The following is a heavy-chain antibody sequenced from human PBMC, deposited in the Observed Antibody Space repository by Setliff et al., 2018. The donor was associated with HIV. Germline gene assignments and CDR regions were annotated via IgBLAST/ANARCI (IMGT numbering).Heavy chain of an antibody. V-gene: IGHV4-34*01. Sequence: PSETLSLTCAVYGGSFNNYFWTWFRQPPGKGLEWIGEVNHSGSSNYNPSLKSRVTISVDTSKNQVSLKLNSTTAADTAIYYCARVRDPNWNYDMDVWGQGTTVTVSS. CDR1: GGSFNNYF. CDR2: VNHSGSS. D-gene: IGHD1-1*01. CDR3: ARVRDPNWNYDMDV. J-gene: IGHJ6*03.